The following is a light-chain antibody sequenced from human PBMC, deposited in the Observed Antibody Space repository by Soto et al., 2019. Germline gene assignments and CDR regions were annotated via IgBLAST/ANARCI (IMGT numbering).Light chain of an antibody. CDR3: CSYARSSTLV. J-gene: IGLJ2*01. Sequence: QSVLTQPASVSGSPGQSITISCTGTSSDVGSYNLVSWYQQHPGKAPKLMIYEGSKRPSGVSNRFSGSKSGNTASLTISGLQAEDEADYYYCSYARSSTLVFGGGTKLTVL. V-gene: IGLV2-23*01. CDR2: EGS. CDR1: SSDVGSYNL.